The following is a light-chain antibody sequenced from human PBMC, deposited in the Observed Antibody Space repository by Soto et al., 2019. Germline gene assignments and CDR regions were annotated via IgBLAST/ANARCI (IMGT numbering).Light chain of an antibody. CDR2: DAS. V-gene: IGKV1-5*01. CDR1: ETISSW. CDR3: QQYKSYWT. Sequence: DIQMTQSPYTLSSSVGDTVTITCRASETISSWLAWYQQKPGKAPKLLISDASSLETGVPSRLSGSGSGTEFTLTINSLQPDDFATYYCQQYKSYWTFGQGTKVDIK. J-gene: IGKJ1*01.